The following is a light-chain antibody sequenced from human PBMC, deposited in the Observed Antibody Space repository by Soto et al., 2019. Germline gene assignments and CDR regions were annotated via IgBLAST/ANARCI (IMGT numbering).Light chain of an antibody. CDR1: SSDVGAYNY. Sequence: QSALTQPASVSGSPGQSITISCTGTSSDVGAYNYVSWYQQHPGKAPKLMIYDVNIRPSGVSNRFSGSKSGNTASLTISGLQAEDEAAYYCTSWTTSTTMKFGGGTKVTVL. J-gene: IGLJ2*01. CDR3: TSWTTSTTMK. V-gene: IGLV2-14*01. CDR2: DVN.